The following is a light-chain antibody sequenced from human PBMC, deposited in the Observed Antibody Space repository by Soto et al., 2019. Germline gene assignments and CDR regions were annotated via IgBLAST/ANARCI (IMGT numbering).Light chain of an antibody. Sequence: EIVLTQSPATLSLSPGERVTPSCRASQSVSNSLAWYQQKPGQPPRLLIYDVSNRATGIPARFSGSGSGTDFTLTITSLEPEDFAVYFCHQRYNWPRVTFGQGTRLEI. CDR1: QSVSNS. CDR2: DVS. V-gene: IGKV3-11*01. CDR3: HQRYNWPRVT. J-gene: IGKJ5*01.